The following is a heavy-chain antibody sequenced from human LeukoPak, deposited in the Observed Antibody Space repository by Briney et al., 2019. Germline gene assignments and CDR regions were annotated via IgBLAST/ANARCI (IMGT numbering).Heavy chain of an antibody. CDR2: MNPNSGNT. Sequence: VASVKVSCKASGNTFTTYDINWVRQATGQGLEWMGWMNPNSGNTGYTQKFQGRVTMTRNTSISTAYMELSSLRSEDTAVYYCARGRGSGHKENWFDPWGQGTLVTVSS. CDR1: GNTFTTYD. J-gene: IGHJ5*02. CDR3: ARGRGSGHKENWFDP. D-gene: IGHD6-19*01. V-gene: IGHV1-8*01.